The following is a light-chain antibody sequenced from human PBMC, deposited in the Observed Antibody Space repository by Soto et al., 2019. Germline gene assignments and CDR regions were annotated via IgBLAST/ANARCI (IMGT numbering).Light chain of an antibody. J-gene: IGKJ4*01. CDR2: GAS. CDR3: QQYNNWPPRT. V-gene: IGKV3-15*01. CDR1: QSVSSN. Sequence: IVLTQSPGTLSFSPGEIATLSCSSSQSVSSNLAWYQQKPGQAPRLLIYGASTRATGIPARFSGSGSGTEFTLTISSLQSEDFAVYYCQQYNNWPPRTFGEGTKVDIK.